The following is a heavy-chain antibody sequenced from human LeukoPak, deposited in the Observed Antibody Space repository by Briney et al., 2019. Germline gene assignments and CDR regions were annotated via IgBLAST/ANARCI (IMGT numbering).Heavy chain of an antibody. CDR3: ARDGSGSSTPFDY. D-gene: IGHD3-10*01. V-gene: IGHV3-21*01. J-gene: IGHJ4*02. CDR1: GFTFSSYS. CDR2: ISSSSSYI. Sequence: PGGSLRLSCAASGFTFSSYSRNWLRQAPGKGLEWVSSISSSSSYIFYADSVKGRFTISRDNAKNSLYLQMNSLRAEDTAVYYCARDGSGSSTPFDYWGPGTLVTVSS.